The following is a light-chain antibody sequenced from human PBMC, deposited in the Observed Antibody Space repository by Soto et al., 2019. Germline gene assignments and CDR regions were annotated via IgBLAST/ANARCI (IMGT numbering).Light chain of an antibody. Sequence: SVLYQPAPLSGAPGQAITISSTGTSTYVGSYDYVSWYQQRPGTAPRLILYEVTNRPSGVSIRFSGSKSGNTASLTITGLQAEDEADYYCLSFTTSITYIFGTGTKVTV. CDR1: STYVGSYDY. CDR2: EVT. CDR3: LSFTTSITYI. V-gene: IGLV2-14*01. J-gene: IGLJ1*01.